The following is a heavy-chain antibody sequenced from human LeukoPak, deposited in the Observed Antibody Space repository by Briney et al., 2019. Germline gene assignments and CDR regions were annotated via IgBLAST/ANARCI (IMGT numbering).Heavy chain of an antibody. CDR3: ARRGRMSSSWSTGIDY. Sequence: SETLSLTCAVYGGSFSGYYWSWIRQPPGKGLEWIGEINHSGSTNYNPFLKSRVTISVDTSKNQFSLKLSSVTAADTAVYYCARRGRMSSSWSTGIDYWGXXTXXTVSS. CDR1: GGSFSGYY. CDR2: INHSGST. D-gene: IGHD6-13*01. J-gene: IGHJ4*01. V-gene: IGHV4-34*01.